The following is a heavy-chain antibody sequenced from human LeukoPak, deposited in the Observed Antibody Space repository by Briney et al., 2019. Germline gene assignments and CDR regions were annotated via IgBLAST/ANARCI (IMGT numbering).Heavy chain of an antibody. D-gene: IGHD5-24*01. CDR1: GYTFTGYY. V-gene: IGHV1-2*02. CDR3: AGDTEMATISFDY. CDR2: INPNSGGT. J-gene: IGHJ4*02. Sequence: ASVKVSRKASGYTFTGYYMHWVRQAPGQGLEWMGWINPNSGGTNYAQKFQGRVTMTRDTSISTAYMELSGLRSDDTAVYYCAGDTEMATISFDYWGQGTLVTVSS.